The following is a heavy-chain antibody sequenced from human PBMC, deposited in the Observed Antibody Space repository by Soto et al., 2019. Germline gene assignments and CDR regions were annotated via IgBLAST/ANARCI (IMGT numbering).Heavy chain of an antibody. Sequence: ASVKVSCKASGYTFTSYAMHWVRQAPGQRLEWMGWIDAGNGNTKYSQKFQGRVTITRDTSASTAYMELSSLRSEDTAVYYCARAPDFWSGYYYKSHNWFDPWGQGTRVTVSS. CDR3: ARAPDFWSGYYYKSHNWFDP. D-gene: IGHD3-3*01. CDR1: GYTFTSYA. CDR2: IDAGNGNT. V-gene: IGHV1-3*01. J-gene: IGHJ5*02.